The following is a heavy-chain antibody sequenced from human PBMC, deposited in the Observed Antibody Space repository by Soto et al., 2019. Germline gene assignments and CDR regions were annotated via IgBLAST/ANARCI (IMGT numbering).Heavy chain of an antibody. D-gene: IGHD5-12*01. CDR1: GFTFSSYV. Sequence: AGSLRLSCAASGFTFSSYVMHWVRQPTGKGLEWVSAIGTAGDTYYPDSVKGRFTISRENAKNSLYLQMNSLRAGDTAVYYCARVLRGYSGFEDYYDYWGQGALVTAPQ. CDR3: ARVLRGYSGFEDYYDY. CDR2: IGTAGDT. J-gene: IGHJ4*02. V-gene: IGHV3-13*04.